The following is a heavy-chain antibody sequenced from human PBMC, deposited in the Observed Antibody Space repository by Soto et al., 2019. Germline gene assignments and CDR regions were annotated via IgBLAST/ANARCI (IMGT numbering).Heavy chain of an antibody. Sequence: PSETLSLTCGVNGGSFSGYYWSWIRQPPGKGLEWIGEINHSGSTNYNPSLKSRVTISVDTSKNQFSLKLSSVTAADTAVYYCARGHGFWSGFNVGPWGQGTLVTVSS. V-gene: IGHV4-34*01. J-gene: IGHJ5*02. CDR2: INHSGST. CDR3: ARGHGFWSGFNVGP. D-gene: IGHD3-3*01. CDR1: GGSFSGYY.